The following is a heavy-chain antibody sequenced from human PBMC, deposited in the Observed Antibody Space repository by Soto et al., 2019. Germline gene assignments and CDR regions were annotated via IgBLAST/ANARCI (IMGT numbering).Heavy chain of an antibody. CDR1: GFTFSSYW. V-gene: IGHV3-7*01. J-gene: IGHJ5*02. CDR3: AREMGYYDILTGSPFA. CDR2: IKQDGSEK. D-gene: IGHD3-9*01. Sequence: GGSLRLSCAASGFTFSSYWMSWVRQAPGKGLEWVANIKQDGSEKYYVDSVKGRFTISRDNAKNSLYLQMNSLRAEDTAVYYCAREMGYYDILTGSPFAWGQGTLVTVSS.